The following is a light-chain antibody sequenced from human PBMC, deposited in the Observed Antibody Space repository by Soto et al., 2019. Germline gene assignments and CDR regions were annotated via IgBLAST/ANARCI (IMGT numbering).Light chain of an antibody. V-gene: IGLV2-14*01. Sequence: QSALTQPASVSGSPGRSITISCTGTSSDVGGYNYVSWYRQHPGKAPKLIIYTVSHRPSGVSSRFSGSKSGNTASLTISGLQAEDEADYYCCCFTRNTLIFGTGTKLTVL. CDR1: SSDVGGYNY. J-gene: IGLJ1*01. CDR3: CCFTRNTLI. CDR2: TVS.